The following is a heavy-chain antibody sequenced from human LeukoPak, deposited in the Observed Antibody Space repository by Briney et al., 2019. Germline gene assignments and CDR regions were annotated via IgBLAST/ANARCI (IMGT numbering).Heavy chain of an antibody. CDR3: ARHSRRGSHNWFDP. J-gene: IGHJ5*02. D-gene: IGHD1-26*01. CDR1: GGSISSSSYY. V-gene: IGHV4-39*01. CDR2: IYYSGST. Sequence: SETLSLTCTVSGGSISSSSYYWGWIRQPPGKGLEWIGSIYYSGSTYYNPSLKSRVTISVDTSKNQFSLKLSSVTAADTAVYNCARHSRRGSHNWFDPWGQGTLVTVSS.